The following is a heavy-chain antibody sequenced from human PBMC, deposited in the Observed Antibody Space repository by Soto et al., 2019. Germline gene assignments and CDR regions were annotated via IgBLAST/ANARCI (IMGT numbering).Heavy chain of an antibody. V-gene: IGHV6-1*01. Sequence: QVQLQQSGPGLVKPSQTLSLTCAISGDSVSSNSVAWYWLRQSPSRGLEWLGRTYYRSKWYHDYAVSVKSRITISPDTSQNQFSLQLTSVTPGDTAVYYCARGGFYMTVANFDCWGQGTLVTVSS. D-gene: IGHD6-19*01. CDR1: GDSVSSNSVA. CDR3: ARGGFYMTVANFDC. CDR2: TYYRSKWYH. J-gene: IGHJ4*02.